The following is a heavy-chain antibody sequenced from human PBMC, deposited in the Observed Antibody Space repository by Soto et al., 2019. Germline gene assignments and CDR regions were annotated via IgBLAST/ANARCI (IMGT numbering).Heavy chain of an antibody. D-gene: IGHD5-18*01. J-gene: IGHJ4*02. V-gene: IGHV3-30*18. Sequence: GGSLRLSCAASGFTFSSYGMHWVRQAPGKGLEWVAVISYDGSNKYCADSVKGRITISRDNSKNTLYVQMNSLRGEDTAVYYCAKALDTATSLSALSDWGQGTMVTVSS. CDR1: GFTFSSYG. CDR3: AKALDTATSLSALSD. CDR2: ISYDGSNK.